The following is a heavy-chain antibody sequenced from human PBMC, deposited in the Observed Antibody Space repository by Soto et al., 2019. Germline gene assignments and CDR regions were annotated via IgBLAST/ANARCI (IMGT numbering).Heavy chain of an antibody. CDR3: AGRYAFSSGYNTYNYYGMDL. CDR1: GGSISSYD. J-gene: IGHJ6*02. CDR2: IYYSGSN. V-gene: IGHV4-59*01. D-gene: IGHD3-3*01. Sequence: SETLSLTCTVSGGSISSYDWGWIRQPPGEGLGWNGYIYYSGSNNDTPSLRSRVTLSVDTSKNQFSVKLSSVPDADTAEYSCAGRYAFSSGYNTYNYYGMDLWGQGTTVTVAS.